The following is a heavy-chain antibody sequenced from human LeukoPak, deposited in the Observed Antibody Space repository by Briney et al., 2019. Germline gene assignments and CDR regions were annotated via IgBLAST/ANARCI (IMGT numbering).Heavy chain of an antibody. CDR1: GYTSTYRY. D-gene: IGHD2-2*01. V-gene: IGHV1-45*02. CDR3: ARSPFYCSSTSCYSFDI. Sequence: GSSVKVSCKASGYTSTYRYLHWVRQAPGQALEWMGWITPFNGNTNYAQKFQDRVTITRDRSMSTAYMELSSLRSEDTAMYYCARSPFYCSSTSCYSFDIWGQGTMVTVSS. J-gene: IGHJ3*02. CDR2: ITPFNGNT.